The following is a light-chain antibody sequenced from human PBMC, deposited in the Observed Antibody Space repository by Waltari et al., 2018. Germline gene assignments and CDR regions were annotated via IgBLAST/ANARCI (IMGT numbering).Light chain of an antibody. V-gene: IGLV1-44*01. CDR3: STWDDRLTGVV. J-gene: IGLJ2*01. CDR2: SNN. CDR1: NSNIGSNT. Sequence: QSVLAQPPSASGTPGQRITISCSGSNSNIGSNTVNWYQQFPGTAPRLLIYSNNQRPSGVPDRFSASKPGSSAALAIYGLHSEDEADYYCSTWDDRLTGVVFGGGTKVTVL.